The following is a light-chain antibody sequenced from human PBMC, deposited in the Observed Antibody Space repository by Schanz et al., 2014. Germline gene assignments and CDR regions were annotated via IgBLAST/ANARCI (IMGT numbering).Light chain of an antibody. J-gene: IGLJ2*01. CDR3: SSYTSSTTRRL. CDR2: EVT. Sequence: QSALTQPASVSGSPGQSITISCTGTSSDVGGYNYVSWYQQHPGKAPKLMMYEVTKRPSGVPDRFSGSKSGNTASLTVSGLQAEDEGDYYCSSYTSSTTRRLFGGGTKLTVL. V-gene: IGLV2-14*01. CDR1: SSDVGGYNY.